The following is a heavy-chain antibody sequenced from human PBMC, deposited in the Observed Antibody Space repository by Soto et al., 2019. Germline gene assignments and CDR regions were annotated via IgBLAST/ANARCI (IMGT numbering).Heavy chain of an antibody. CDR2: ISPMFATA. Sequence: QVQLVQSGAEVNKPGSSVNVSCMASGGTFSSYAFSWVRQAPGHSLEWVGGISPMFATANYAQKFQGRVTITADKSTSTAYMELSSLRSDDTAVYFCARSITMMLVRGGLDPWGQGTLVTVSS. V-gene: IGHV1-69*06. CDR3: ARSITMMLVRGGLDP. J-gene: IGHJ5*02. D-gene: IGHD3-22*01. CDR1: GGTFSSYA.